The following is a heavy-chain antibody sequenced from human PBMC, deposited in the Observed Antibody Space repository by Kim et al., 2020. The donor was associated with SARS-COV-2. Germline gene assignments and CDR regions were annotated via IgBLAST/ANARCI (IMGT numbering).Heavy chain of an antibody. CDR3: ARAEGDYIWGSYRFDY. Sequence: SLKSRVTISVDTSKNQFSLKLSSVTAADTAVYYCARAEGDYIWGSYRFDYWGQGTLVTVSS. V-gene: IGHV4-59*01. D-gene: IGHD3-16*02. J-gene: IGHJ4*02.